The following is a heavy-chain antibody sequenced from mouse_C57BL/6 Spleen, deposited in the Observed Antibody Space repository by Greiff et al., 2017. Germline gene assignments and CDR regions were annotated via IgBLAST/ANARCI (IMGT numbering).Heavy chain of an antibody. Sequence: VQLQQSGPELVKPGASVKIFCKASGYAFSSSWMNWVKQRPGKGLEWIGRIYPGDGDTNYNGKFKGKATLTADKSSSTAYMQLSSLTSEDSAVYFCAHYYYAMDYWGQGTSVTVSS. CDR3: AHYYYAMDY. CDR2: IYPGDGDT. V-gene: IGHV1-82*01. J-gene: IGHJ4*01. CDR1: GYAFSSSW.